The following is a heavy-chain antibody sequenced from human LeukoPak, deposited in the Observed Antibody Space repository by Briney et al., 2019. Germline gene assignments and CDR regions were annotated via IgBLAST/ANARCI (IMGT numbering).Heavy chain of an antibody. Sequence: GASVKVSCKVSGYTLTELSMHWVRQAPGKGLEWMGGFDPEDGETIYAQKFQGRVTMTEDTSTDTAYMELSSLRSEDTAVYYCATDHCSSTSCYDWSNWFDPWGQGTLVTVSS. V-gene: IGHV1-24*01. CDR3: ATDHCSSTSCYDWSNWFDP. CDR1: GYTLTELS. J-gene: IGHJ5*02. CDR2: FDPEDGET. D-gene: IGHD2-2*01.